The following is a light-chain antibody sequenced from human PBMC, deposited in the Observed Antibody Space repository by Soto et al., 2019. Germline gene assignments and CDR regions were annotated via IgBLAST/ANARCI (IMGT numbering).Light chain of an antibody. CDR3: QQYGSSPIT. CDR2: GAS. V-gene: IGKV3-20*01. CDR1: QSVSSSY. J-gene: IGKJ5*01. Sequence: EIVLTQSPGTLSLSPGERATLSCRASQSVSSSYLAWYQQKPGQAPRPLIYGASSRATGIPDRFSGSVSGPDFILTISRLEPEDCAVYCCQQYGSSPITFGQGTPLEIQ.